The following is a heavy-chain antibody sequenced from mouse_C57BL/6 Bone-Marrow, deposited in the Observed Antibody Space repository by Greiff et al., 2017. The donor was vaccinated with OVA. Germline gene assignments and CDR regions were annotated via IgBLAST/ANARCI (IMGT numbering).Heavy chain of an antibody. CDR1: GFNIKDYY. Sequence: EVQLQQSGAELVRPGASVKLSCTASGFNIKDYYMHWVKQRPEQGLEWIGRIDPEDGDTEYAPKFQGKATMTADTSSNTAYLQLSSLTSEDTAVYYCTTSWYSNWGYAMDYWGQGTSVTVSS. CDR3: TTSWYSNWGYAMDY. D-gene: IGHD2-5*01. CDR2: IDPEDGDT. V-gene: IGHV14-1*01. J-gene: IGHJ4*01.